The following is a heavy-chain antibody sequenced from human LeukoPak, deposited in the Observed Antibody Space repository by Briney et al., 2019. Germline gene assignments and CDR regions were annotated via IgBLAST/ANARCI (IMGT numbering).Heavy chain of an antibody. CDR2: INHSGST. V-gene: IGHV4-34*01. D-gene: IGHD5-12*01. Sequence: SETLSLTCAVYGGSFSGYYWSWIRQPPGKGLEWIGEINHSGSTNYNPSLKSRVTISIDTSSKQFSLKLSSVNAADTAVYYCARDYGGYHYFDYWGQGTLVTVSS. J-gene: IGHJ4*02. CDR1: GGSFSGYY. CDR3: ARDYGGYHYFDY.